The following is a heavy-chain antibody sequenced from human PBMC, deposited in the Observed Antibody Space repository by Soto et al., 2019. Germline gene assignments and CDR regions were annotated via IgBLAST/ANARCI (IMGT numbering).Heavy chain of an antibody. CDR3: AKRRGAGGHFDY. V-gene: IGHV3-23*01. CDR2: VSIGGST. CDR1: GFTFSSYA. J-gene: IGHJ4*02. D-gene: IGHD2-15*01. Sequence: SGGCLRLSCAASGFTFSSYAMGWVRQGPGKGLEWVAVVSIGGSTHYADSVRGRFTISRDNSKNTLSLQMNSLTAEDTAVYFCAKRRGAGGHFDYWGQGALVTVSS.